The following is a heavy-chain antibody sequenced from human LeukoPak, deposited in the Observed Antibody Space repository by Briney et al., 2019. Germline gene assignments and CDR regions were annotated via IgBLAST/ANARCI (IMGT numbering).Heavy chain of an antibody. CDR3: ASGYYYDSGYFQH. D-gene: IGHD3-22*01. J-gene: IGHJ1*01. CDR1: GGSISSGSYY. Sequence: PSETLSLTCTVSGGSISSGSYYWSCIRQPAGKGLEWIGRIYTSGSTNYNPSLKSRVTISVDTSKNQFSLKLSSVTAADTAVYYCASGYYYDSGYFQHWGQGTLVTVSS. V-gene: IGHV4-61*02. CDR2: IYTSGST.